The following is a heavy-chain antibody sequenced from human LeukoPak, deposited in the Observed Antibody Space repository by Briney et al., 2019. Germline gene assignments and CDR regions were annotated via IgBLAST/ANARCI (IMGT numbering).Heavy chain of an antibody. Sequence: PSETLSLTCTVSGGPLSPYYWSWIRQPPGKGLEWIGYIYYSGSTSYNPSLKSRVTISVDTSKNQFSLKLSSVTAADTAVYYCAGRSADGYWGSFDYRGQGTLVTVSS. CDR2: IYYSGST. V-gene: IGHV4-59*08. J-gene: IGHJ4*02. CDR3: AGRSADGYWGSFDY. D-gene: IGHD5-24*01. CDR1: GGPLSPYY.